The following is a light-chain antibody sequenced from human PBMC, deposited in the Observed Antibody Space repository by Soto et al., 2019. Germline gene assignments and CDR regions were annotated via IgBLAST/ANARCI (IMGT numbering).Light chain of an antibody. CDR3: QQYDSYPPT. CDR2: AAS. V-gene: IGKV1-8*01. CDR1: QGISSY. J-gene: IGKJ1*01. Sequence: IRMTQSPSTLSSSTGDRVTLTCRASQGISSYLAWYQQKPGKAPKLLIYAASAMHSGVPARFSGSGSGTDFTLTISSLQSEDFATYYCQQYDSYPPTFGQGTKVDI.